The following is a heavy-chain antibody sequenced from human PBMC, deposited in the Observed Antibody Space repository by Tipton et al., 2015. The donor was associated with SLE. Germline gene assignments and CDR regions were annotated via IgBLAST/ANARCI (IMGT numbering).Heavy chain of an antibody. CDR2: IYATGNT. Sequence: LRLSCTVSGGSISSGSYYWSWIRQPAGKGLEWIGYIYATGNTDYNPSLKSRVTISVDTSKNQFSLKLSSVTAADTAVYYCARLSDYDSGGYYPWYFDYWGQGTLVTVSS. CDR1: GGSISSGSYY. V-gene: IGHV4-61*09. D-gene: IGHD3-22*01. J-gene: IGHJ4*02. CDR3: ARLSDYDSGGYYPWYFDY.